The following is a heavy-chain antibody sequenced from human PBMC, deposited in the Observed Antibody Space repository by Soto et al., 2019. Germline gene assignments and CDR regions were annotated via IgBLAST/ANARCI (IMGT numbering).Heavy chain of an antibody. CDR1: GFTFSSYG. CDR3: ARTYYYDSSGYYGDAFDI. J-gene: IGHJ3*02. Sequence: LRLSCAASGFTFSSYGMHWVRQAPGKGLEWVAVIWYDGSNKYYAGSVKGRFTIYRDNSKNTLYLQMNSLRAEDTAVYYCARTYYYDSSGYYGDAFDIWGQGTMVTV. CDR2: IWYDGSNK. D-gene: IGHD3-22*01. V-gene: IGHV3-33*01.